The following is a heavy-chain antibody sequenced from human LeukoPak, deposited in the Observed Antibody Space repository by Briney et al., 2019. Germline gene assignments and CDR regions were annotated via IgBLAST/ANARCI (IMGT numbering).Heavy chain of an antibody. CDR1: GGSINNNY. Sequence: PSETLSLTCSVSGGSINNNYWSWIRQSAGKGLEWIGRVYPTGKTHYNPSLLGRVTMSVDTSSSQVSLRLNSVTATDTAVYYCARGGTRDLLLVPWGQGTMVTVSS. CDR3: ARGGTRDLLLVP. CDR2: VYPTGKT. V-gene: IGHV4-4*07. J-gene: IGHJ5*02. D-gene: IGHD3-16*01.